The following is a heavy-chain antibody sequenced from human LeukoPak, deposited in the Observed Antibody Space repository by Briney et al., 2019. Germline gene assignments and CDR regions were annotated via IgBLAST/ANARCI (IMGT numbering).Heavy chain of an antibody. J-gene: IGHJ4*02. V-gene: IGHV1-46*01. D-gene: IGHD3-16*01. CDR1: GYTFTSYY. Sequence: ASVKVSCEASGYTFTSYYIHWVRQAPEQGLEWMGIINPSGGSPSYAQKFQGRVTMTRDTSTSTVYMELSSLRSEDTAVYYCARWGEHDYWGQGTLVTVSS. CDR2: INPSGGSP. CDR3: ARWGEHDY.